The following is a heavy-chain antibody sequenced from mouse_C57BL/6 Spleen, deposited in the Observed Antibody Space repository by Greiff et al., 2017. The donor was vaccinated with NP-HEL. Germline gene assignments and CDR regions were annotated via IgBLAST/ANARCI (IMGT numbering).Heavy chain of an antibody. CDR3: ARSGDYDYYYAMDY. D-gene: IGHD2-4*01. J-gene: IGHJ4*01. CDR2: IYPGDGDT. Sequence: QVQLQQPGPELVKPGASVKISCKASGYAFSSSWMNWVKQRPGKGLEWIGRIYPGDGDTNYNGKFKGKATLTADKSSSTAYMQLSSLTSEDSAVYFCARSGDYDYYYAMDYWGQGTSVTVSS. CDR1: GYAFSSSW. V-gene: IGHV1-82*01.